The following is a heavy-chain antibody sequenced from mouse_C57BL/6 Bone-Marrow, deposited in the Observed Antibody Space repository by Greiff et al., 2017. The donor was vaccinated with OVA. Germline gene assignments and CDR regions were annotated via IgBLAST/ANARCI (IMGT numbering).Heavy chain of an antibody. CDR2: IYPGNSDT. J-gene: IGHJ2*01. CDR1: GYTFTSYW. D-gene: IGHD1-1*01. CDR3: TKEGGITTVVGRDY. Sequence: VQLQESGTVLARPGASVKMSCKTSGYTFTSYWMHWVKQRPGQCLEWIGAIYPGNSDTSYNQKFKGKAKLTAVTSASTAYMELSSLTNEDSAVYYCTKEGGITTVVGRDYWGQGTTLTVSS. V-gene: IGHV1-5*01.